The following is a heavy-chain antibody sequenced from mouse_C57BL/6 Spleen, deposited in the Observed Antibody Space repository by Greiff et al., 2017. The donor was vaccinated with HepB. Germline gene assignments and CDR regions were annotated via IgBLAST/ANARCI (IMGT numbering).Heavy chain of an antibody. CDR3: ARSPLWEDGFAY. J-gene: IGHJ3*01. V-gene: IGHV1-18*01. CDR2: INPNNGGT. CDR1: GYTFTDYN. Sequence: EVQLQQSGPELVKPGASVKIPCKASGYTFTDYNMDWVKQSHGKSLEWIGDINPNNGGTIYNQKFKGKATLTVDKSSSTAYMELRSLTSEDTAVYYCARSPLWEDGFAYWGQGTLVTVSA. D-gene: IGHD4-1*01.